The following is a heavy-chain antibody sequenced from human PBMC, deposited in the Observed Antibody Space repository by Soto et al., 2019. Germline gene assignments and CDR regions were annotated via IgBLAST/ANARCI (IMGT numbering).Heavy chain of an antibody. CDR1: GGSFSGYY. V-gene: IGHV4-59*01. J-gene: IGHJ2*01. D-gene: IGHD7-27*01. CDR2: IYYSGST. Sequence: SETLSLTCAVYGGSFSGYYWSWIRQPPGKGLEWIGYIYYSGSTNYNPSLKSRVTISVDTSKNQFSLKLSSVTAADTAVYYCARTWVWYFDLWGRGTLVTVSS. CDR3: ARTWVWYFDL.